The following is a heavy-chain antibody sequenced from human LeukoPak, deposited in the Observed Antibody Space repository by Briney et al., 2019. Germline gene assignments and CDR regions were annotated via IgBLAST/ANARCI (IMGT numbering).Heavy chain of an antibody. J-gene: IGHJ4*02. CDR1: GGSISISDW. CDR3: ATRSGYGDYVDY. Sequence: SGTLSLTCAVSGGSISISDWWSWVRQPPGKGLEWIGEIYHSGSTNYNPSLKSRVTISVDKSKTQFSLKLSSVTAAEKAVYYCATRSGYGDYVDYWGQGPLVTVSS. V-gene: IGHV4-4*02. D-gene: IGHD4-17*01. CDR2: IYHSGST.